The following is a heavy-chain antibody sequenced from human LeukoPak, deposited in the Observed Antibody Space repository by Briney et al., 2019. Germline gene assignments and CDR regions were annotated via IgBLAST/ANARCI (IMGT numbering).Heavy chain of an antibody. CDR3: ARDSSFDSSGWFTWFDS. CDR2: IDSSGST. D-gene: IGHD6-13*01. V-gene: IGHV4-4*07. Sequence: SETLSLTCTVSGGSIGGYYWSWVRQAAGKGLEWIGRIDSSGSTNYNPSFKSRVTMSVDTSKNQFSLQLASVTAADTAVFYCARDSSFDSSGWFTWFDSWGQGIMVTVSS. CDR1: GGSIGGYY. J-gene: IGHJ5*01.